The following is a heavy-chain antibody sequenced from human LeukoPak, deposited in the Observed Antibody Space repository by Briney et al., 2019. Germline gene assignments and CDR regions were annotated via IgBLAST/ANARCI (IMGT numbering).Heavy chain of an antibody. V-gene: IGHV3-53*01. CDR2: IHSGGTT. CDR3: ARDSDSGYGPFAS. J-gene: IGHJ4*02. D-gene: IGHD5-12*01. CDR1: GFTVSNIY. Sequence: GGSLRLSCAASGFTVSNIYMSWVRQAPGKGLEWVSVIHSGGTTNYADSVQGRFTISRDNSKTTVYLHMNSLRAEDTAVYYCARDSDSGYGPFASWGQGTLVTVSS.